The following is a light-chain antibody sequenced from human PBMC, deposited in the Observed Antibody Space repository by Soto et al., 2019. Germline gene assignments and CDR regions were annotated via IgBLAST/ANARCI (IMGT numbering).Light chain of an antibody. CDR2: GAS. CDR1: QSGSSN. CDR3: QQYNNWPPLT. V-gene: IGKV3-15*01. Sequence: EIVMTQAPATLSVSPGERATLSCRASQSGSSNLAWYQQKPCQAPRLLSYGASTRATGIPARFSGSGSGTEVTLTISSLHSEDFEVYSCQQYNNWPPLTFGGGTKVEIK. J-gene: IGKJ4*01.